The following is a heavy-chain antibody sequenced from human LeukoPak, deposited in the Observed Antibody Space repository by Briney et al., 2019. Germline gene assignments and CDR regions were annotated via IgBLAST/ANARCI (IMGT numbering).Heavy chain of an antibody. CDR1: GFTFSSYA. CDR3: AKGSAVAMFDY. CDR2: IRYDGTNK. J-gene: IGHJ4*02. Sequence: PGRSLRLSCAASGFTFSSYAMHWVRQAPGKGLEWVAFIRYDGTNKYYADSVKGRFTISRDNSKNTLYLQMNSLRAEDTAVYYCAKGSAVAMFDYWGQGTLVTVSS. D-gene: IGHD4-23*01. V-gene: IGHV3-30*02.